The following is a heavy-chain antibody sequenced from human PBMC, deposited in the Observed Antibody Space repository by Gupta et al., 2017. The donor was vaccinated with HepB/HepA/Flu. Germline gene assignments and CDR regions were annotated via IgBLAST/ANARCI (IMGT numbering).Heavy chain of an antibody. D-gene: IGHD2-15*01. CDR3: ARDRCAGVGVVAASLYCSGRENKDAFDS. Sequence: EVQLVESGGGLVKPGGSLRLSCAASGFTFSSYSMNWVRQAPGKGLEWVSSISSSSSYIYYADAVKGRFTISRDNAKNARYLQMNSLRAEDTAVYYGARDRCAGVGVVAASLYCSGRENKDAFDSWAQGKMVTVSS. V-gene: IGHV3-21*01. CDR2: ISSSSSYI. J-gene: IGHJ3*02. CDR1: GFTFSSYS.